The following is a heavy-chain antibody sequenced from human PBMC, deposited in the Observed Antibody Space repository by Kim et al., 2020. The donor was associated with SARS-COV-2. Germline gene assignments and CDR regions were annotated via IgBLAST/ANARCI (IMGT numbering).Heavy chain of an antibody. CDR3: ARDEVVPAAIGRWFDP. V-gene: IGHV3-48*02. D-gene: IGHD2-2*02. CDR1: GFTFSSYS. Sequence: GGSLRLSCAASGFTFSSYSMNWVRQAPGKGLEWVSYISSSSSTIYYADSVKGRFTISRDNAKNSLYLQMNSLRDEDTAVYYCARDEVVPAAIGRWFDPWGQGTLVTVSS. CDR2: ISSSSSTI. J-gene: IGHJ5*02.